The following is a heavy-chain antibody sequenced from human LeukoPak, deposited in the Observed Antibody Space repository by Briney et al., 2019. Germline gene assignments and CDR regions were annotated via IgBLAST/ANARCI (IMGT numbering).Heavy chain of an antibody. CDR3: ARGWDIVVVPAAIGYPFDY. Sequence: SETLSLTCAVYGGSFSGYYWSWIRQPPGKGLEWIGEINHSGSTNYNPSSKSRVTISVDTSKNQFSLKLSSVTAADTAVYYCARGWDIVVVPAAIGYPFDYSGQGTLVTVSS. CDR1: GGSFSGYY. D-gene: IGHD2-2*01. J-gene: IGHJ4*02. V-gene: IGHV4-34*01. CDR2: INHSGST.